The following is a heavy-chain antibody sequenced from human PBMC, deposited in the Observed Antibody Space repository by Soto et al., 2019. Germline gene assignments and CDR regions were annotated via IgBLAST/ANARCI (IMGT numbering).Heavy chain of an antibody. Sequence: TSETLSLTCAFSCGSIISSNWWSWVRQPPGKGLEWIGEIYHSGSTNYNPSLKSRVTISVDKSKNQFSLKLSSVTAADTAVYYCANIPVVRVHTSYYYYGMDVWGQGTTVTVSS. CDR2: IYHSGST. V-gene: IGHV4-4*02. CDR1: CGSIISSNW. D-gene: IGHD3-10*01. J-gene: IGHJ6*02. CDR3: ANIPVVRVHTSYYYYGMDV.